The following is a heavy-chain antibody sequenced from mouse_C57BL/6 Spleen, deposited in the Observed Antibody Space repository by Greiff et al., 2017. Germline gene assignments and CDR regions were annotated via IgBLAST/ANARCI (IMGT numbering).Heavy chain of an antibody. J-gene: IGHJ1*03. CDR1: GFTFTDYY. CDR3: ARYSSYWYFDV. CDR2: IRNKANGYTT. V-gene: IGHV7-3*01. Sequence: EVKLMESGGGLVQPGGSLSLSCAASGFTFTDYYMSWVRQPPGKALEWLGFIRNKANGYTTEYSASVKGRFTISRDNSQSILYLQMNALRAEDSATYYCARYSSYWYFDVWGKGTTVTVSS.